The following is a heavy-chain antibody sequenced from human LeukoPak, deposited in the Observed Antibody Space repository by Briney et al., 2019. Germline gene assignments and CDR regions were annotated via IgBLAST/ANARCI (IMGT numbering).Heavy chain of an antibody. D-gene: IGHD1-14*01. CDR3: AKSDHGFWYFDL. V-gene: IGHV3-23*01. Sequence: GGSLRLSCAASGFTFSSYAMSWVRQAPGKGLEWVSAISGSGGNTYYADSVKGRFTISRDNCKNTLYLQMNSLRAEDTAVYYCAKSDHGFWYFDLWGRGTLVTVSS. CDR1: GFTFSSYA. CDR2: ISGSGGNT. J-gene: IGHJ2*01.